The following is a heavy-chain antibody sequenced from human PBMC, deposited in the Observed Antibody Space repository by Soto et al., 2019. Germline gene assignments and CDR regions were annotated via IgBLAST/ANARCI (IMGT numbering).Heavy chain of an antibody. D-gene: IGHD1-1*01. CDR2: IVVGSGNT. V-gene: IGHV1-58*01. Sequence: ASVKVSCKASGFTFTSSAVQWVRQARGQRLEWIGWIVVGSGNTNYAQKFQERVTITRDMSTSTAYMELSSLRSEDTAVYYCAAGSSFTNWSYYYYGMDVWGHGNTVTVS. CDR3: AAGSSFTNWSYYYYGMDV. J-gene: IGHJ6*02. CDR1: GFTFTSSA.